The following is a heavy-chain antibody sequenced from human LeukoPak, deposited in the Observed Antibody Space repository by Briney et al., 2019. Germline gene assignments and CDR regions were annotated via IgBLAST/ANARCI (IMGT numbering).Heavy chain of an antibody. CDR1: GSRFSIYW. V-gene: IGHV5-51*01. CDR2: IYPGDSDT. CDR3: ARGQTGAWNFDY. Sequence: GASLKISFKGSGSRFSIYWIGWVRPGPGKGLEWMGIIYPGDSDTRYSPSFQGQVTISADKSTTTAYLQWSSLKASDTAMYYCARGQTGAWNFDYWGQGTLVTVSS. J-gene: IGHJ4*02. D-gene: IGHD1-1*01.